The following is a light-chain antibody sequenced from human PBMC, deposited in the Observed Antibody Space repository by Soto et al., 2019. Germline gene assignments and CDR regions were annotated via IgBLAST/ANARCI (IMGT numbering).Light chain of an antibody. J-gene: IGKJ4*01. CDR3: QQRSDWPLT. V-gene: IGKV3-11*01. CDR2: DAS. CDR1: QSLSSY. Sequence: EIVLTQSPATLSLSPGERATLSCRASQSLSSYLAWYQQKRGQAPRLLIYDASKRATGIPARFSGSGSGTDFTLSISSLEPEDFAVYYCQQRSDWPLTFGVGTKVETK.